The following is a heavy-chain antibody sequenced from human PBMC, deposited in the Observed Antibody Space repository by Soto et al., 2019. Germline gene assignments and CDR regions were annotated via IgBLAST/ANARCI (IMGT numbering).Heavy chain of an antibody. D-gene: IGHD6-13*01. V-gene: IGHV4-4*02. Sequence: KTSETLSLTCAVSGGSISSSNWWSWVRQPPGKGLEWIGEIYHSGSTNYNPSLKSRVTISVDKSKNQFSLKLSSVTAADTAVYYCASQVEQPASNWFDPWGQGTLVTVSS. CDR1: GGSISSSNW. CDR2: IYHSGST. J-gene: IGHJ5*02. CDR3: ASQVEQPASNWFDP.